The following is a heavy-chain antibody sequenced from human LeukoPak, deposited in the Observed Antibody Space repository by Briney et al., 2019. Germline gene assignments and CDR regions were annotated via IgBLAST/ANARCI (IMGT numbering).Heavy chain of an antibody. Sequence: GESLRLSCAASGFTFSSYAMSWVRQAPGKGLEWVSVLSGSGGRTYYADSVKGRFTISRDNSKNTLYVQMNSLRAEDTAVYYCAKDLLAATIDYYFDYWGQGTLVTVSS. D-gene: IGHD5-12*01. V-gene: IGHV3-23*01. CDR3: AKDLLAATIDYYFDY. J-gene: IGHJ4*02. CDR2: LSGSGGRT. CDR1: GFTFSSYA.